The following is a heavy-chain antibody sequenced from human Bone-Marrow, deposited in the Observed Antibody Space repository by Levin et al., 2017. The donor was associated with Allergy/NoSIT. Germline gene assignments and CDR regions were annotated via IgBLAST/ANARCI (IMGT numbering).Heavy chain of an antibody. Sequence: GSLRLSCSVSGGSINSDYWSWIRQPPGKGLEWIGCIYHSGATNYSPSLKSRVTISVDTSKNQFSLRLSSVTAADTAVYYCARDSHQPLWGQGTLVTVSS. CDR2: IYHSGAT. V-gene: IGHV4-59*01. J-gene: IGHJ4*02. CDR3: ARDSHQPL. CDR1: GGSINSDY. D-gene: IGHD1-14*01.